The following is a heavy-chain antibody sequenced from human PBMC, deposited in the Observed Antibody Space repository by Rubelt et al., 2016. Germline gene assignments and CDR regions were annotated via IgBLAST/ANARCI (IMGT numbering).Heavy chain of an antibody. CDR2: INHSGST. V-gene: IGHV4-38-2*02. Sequence: QVQLQESGPGLVKPSGTLSLTCTVSGYSISSGYYWGWIRQPPGKGLEWIGEINHSGSTNYNPSLKSRVTISVDTCKNEFSLKLSSVTAADTAVYYCARDKSYPDYGDYRSRDNWFDPWGQGTLVTVSS. CDR3: ARDKSYPDYGDYRSRDNWFDP. J-gene: IGHJ5*02. D-gene: IGHD4-17*01. CDR1: GYSISSGYY.